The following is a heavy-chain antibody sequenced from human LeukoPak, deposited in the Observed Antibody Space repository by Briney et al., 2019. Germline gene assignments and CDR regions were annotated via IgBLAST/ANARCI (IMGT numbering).Heavy chain of an antibody. Sequence: GGSLRLSCAASGFTFSSYGMSWVRQAPGKGLEWVSAISGSGGSTYYADSVKGRFTISRDNSKNTLYLQMNSLRAEDTAVYYCAKSARGYSSSAYYYYMDVWGKGTTVTVSS. D-gene: IGHD6-13*01. V-gene: IGHV3-23*01. J-gene: IGHJ6*03. CDR2: ISGSGGST. CDR1: GFTFSSYG. CDR3: AKSARGYSSSAYYYYMDV.